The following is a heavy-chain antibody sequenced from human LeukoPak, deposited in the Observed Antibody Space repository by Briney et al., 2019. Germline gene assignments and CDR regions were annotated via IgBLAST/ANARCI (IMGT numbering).Heavy chain of an antibody. J-gene: IGHJ6*04. CDR3: TSCSSGCDYYGMDV. Sequence: GRSLRLSCTASGFTFGGYAMSWVRQAPGKGLEWVGFIRSKAYGGTTEYAASVKGRFTISRDDSKSIAYLQMNSLKTEDTAVYYCTSCSSGCDYYGMDVWGKGTTVTVSS. D-gene: IGHD6-19*01. CDR1: GFTFGGYA. CDR2: IRSKAYGGTT. V-gene: IGHV3-49*04.